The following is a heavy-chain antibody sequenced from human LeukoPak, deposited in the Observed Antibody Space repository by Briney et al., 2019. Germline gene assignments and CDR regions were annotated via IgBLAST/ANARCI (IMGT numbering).Heavy chain of an antibody. CDR2: IYYSGST. V-gene: IGHV4-59*01. CDR1: GDSISNYY. D-gene: IGHD3-22*01. Sequence: SETLSLTCTVSGDSISNYYWSWIRQPPGKELEWIGYIYYSGSTIYSPSLKSRVTISIDTSKNQFSLNLTSVTAADTAVYYCARDDSSGYYFRAADAFDIWGQGTMVTVSS. CDR3: ARDDSSGYYFRAADAFDI. J-gene: IGHJ3*02.